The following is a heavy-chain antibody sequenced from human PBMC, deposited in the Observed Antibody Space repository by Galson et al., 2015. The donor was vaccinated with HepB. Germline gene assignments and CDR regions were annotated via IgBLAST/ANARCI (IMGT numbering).Heavy chain of an antibody. D-gene: IGHD1-1*01. CDR3: TTTWYFDS. J-gene: IGHJ4*02. V-gene: IGHV3-30*04. CDR1: GFTFSRNA. CDR2: VSDDGSNK. Sequence: SLRLSCAASGFTFSRNAIHWVRQAPGKGLEWVAIVSDDGSNKYYADSVKGRFTISRDNSKNTLYLQMNSLKTEDTAVYFCTTTWYFDSWGQGTLVTVSS.